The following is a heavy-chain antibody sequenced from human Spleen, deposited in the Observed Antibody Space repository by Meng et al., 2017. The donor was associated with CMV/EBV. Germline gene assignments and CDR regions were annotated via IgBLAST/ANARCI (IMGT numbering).Heavy chain of an antibody. CDR2: INPNSGGT. CDR3: ATGGCSSTSCYGENWFDP. D-gene: IGHD2-2*01. CDR1: GYIFAGFY. Sequence: ASVKVSCKASGYIFAGFYIHWVRQAPGQGLEWMGWINPNSGGTNYAQKFQGRVTMTRDTSISTAYMELSRLKSGDTAVYYCATGGCSSTSCYGENWFDPWGQGTLVTVSS. V-gene: IGHV1-2*02. J-gene: IGHJ5*02.